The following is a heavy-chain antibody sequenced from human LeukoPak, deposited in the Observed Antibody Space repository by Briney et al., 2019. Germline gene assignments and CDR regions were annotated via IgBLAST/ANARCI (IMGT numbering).Heavy chain of an antibody. CDR3: AREGYDSSGYYGEDYFDY. CDR1: GFTVSSNY. Sequence: GGSLRLSCAASGFTVSSNYMSWVRQAPGKGLEWVSVIYSGGSTYYADSVKGRFSISRDNSKNTLYLQMNSLRAEDTAVYYCAREGYDSSGYYGEDYFDYWGQGTLVTVSS. D-gene: IGHD3-22*01. CDR2: IYSGGST. V-gene: IGHV3-66*01. J-gene: IGHJ4*02.